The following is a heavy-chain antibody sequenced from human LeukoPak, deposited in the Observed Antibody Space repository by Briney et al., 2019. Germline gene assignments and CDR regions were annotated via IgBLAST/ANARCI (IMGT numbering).Heavy chain of an antibody. CDR1: GYLFASHW. J-gene: IGHJ4*02. CDR3: ARQAVGDYDY. V-gene: IGHV5-51*01. CDR2: IYPADSDT. Sequence: GASLKISCQGSGYLFASHWIAWVRQMPGQGLEWVGIIYPADSDTKYSPSFQGQVTISVDKSISTAYLQWGSLKASDTAMYYCARQAVGDYDYWGQGTLVTVSS. D-gene: IGHD6-13*01.